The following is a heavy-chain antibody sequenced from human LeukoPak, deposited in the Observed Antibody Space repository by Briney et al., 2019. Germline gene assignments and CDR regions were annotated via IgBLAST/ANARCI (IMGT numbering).Heavy chain of an antibody. J-gene: IGHJ3*02. D-gene: IGHD7-27*01. CDR3: ARDTANWDAFDI. Sequence: GGSLRLSCAASGFTFDNAWMNWVRQAPGKGLEWVSGINWNGGSTGYADSVKGRFTISRDNAKNSLYLQMNSLRAEDTALYYCARDTANWDAFDIWGQGTMVTVSS. CDR1: GFTFDNAW. CDR2: INWNGGST. V-gene: IGHV3-20*04.